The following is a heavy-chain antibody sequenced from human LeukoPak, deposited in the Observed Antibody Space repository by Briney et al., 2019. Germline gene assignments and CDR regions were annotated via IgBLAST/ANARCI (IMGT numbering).Heavy chain of an antibody. D-gene: IGHD1-14*01. CDR2: IAYDGSRA. Sequence: GGSLRLSCAGSGFTFGGYGMHWVRQTPGKGLEWVAVIAYDGSRAFYADSVKGRFTISRDNSKNTMSVQMDDLRAEDTAVSYCTRYNNDHFDYWGQGTLVTVSS. CDR3: TRYNNDHFDY. V-gene: IGHV3-33*01. J-gene: IGHJ4*02. CDR1: GFTFGGYG.